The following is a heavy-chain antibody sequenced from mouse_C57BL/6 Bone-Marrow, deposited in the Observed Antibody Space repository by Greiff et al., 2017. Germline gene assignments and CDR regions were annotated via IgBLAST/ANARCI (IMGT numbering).Heavy chain of an antibody. CDR3: AAHYDAMDY. V-gene: IGHV2-4*01. CDR2: IWSGGST. J-gene: IGHJ4*01. CDR1: GFSLTSYG. Sequence: VKLMESGPGLVQPSQSLSITCTVSGFSLTSYGVHWVRQPPGKGLEWLGVIWSGGSTDYNAAFISRLSLSKDNSKSQVFFKMNSLQADDTAIYYCAAHYDAMDYWGQGTSVTVSS.